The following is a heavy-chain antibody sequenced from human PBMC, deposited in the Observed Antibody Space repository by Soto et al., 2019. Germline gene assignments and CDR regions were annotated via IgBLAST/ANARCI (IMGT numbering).Heavy chain of an antibody. CDR3: AKGGSGPMIVVVINFVY. CDR2: ISGSGGST. D-gene: IGHD3-22*01. CDR1: GFTFSSYA. J-gene: IGHJ4*02. V-gene: IGHV3-23*01. Sequence: PGGSLRLSCAASGFTFSSYAMSWVRQAPGKGLEWVSAISGSGGSTHYADSVKGRFTISRDNSKNTLYLQMNSLRAEDTAVYYCAKGGSGPMIVVVINFVYWGPGTLVTVSS.